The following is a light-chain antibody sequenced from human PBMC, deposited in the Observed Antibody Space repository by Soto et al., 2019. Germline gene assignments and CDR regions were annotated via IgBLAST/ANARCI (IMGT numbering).Light chain of an antibody. V-gene: IGKV4-1*01. CDR3: QQYYTSPLS. J-gene: IGKJ4*01. CDR2: WAS. CDR1: QSVLHTPNDKNY. Sequence: DIVITQSPTALALSLGDRATINCKSSQSVLHTPNDKNYLGWYQQKPGQPPRLLIYWASTRESGVPDRFSGSGSGTDFTLTISCLQAEDVAIYYCQQYYTSPLSFAGGAKVDIK.